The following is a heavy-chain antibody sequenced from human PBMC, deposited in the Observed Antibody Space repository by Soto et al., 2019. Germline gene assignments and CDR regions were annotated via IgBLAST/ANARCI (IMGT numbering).Heavy chain of an antibody. CDR3: ARGEASGSGWAIIDY. CDR2: IMPIFGTA. V-gene: IGHV1-69*12. Sequence: QVQLVQSGAEVKKPGSSVKVACKACGGTFSSYAISWVRQALGRGLEWTGGIMPIFGTANYAQKFQGRVTITADESTSTAYMELSSLRSEDTAVYYCARGEASGSGWAIIDYWGQGTLVTVSS. CDR1: GGTFSSYA. J-gene: IGHJ4*02. D-gene: IGHD3-22*01.